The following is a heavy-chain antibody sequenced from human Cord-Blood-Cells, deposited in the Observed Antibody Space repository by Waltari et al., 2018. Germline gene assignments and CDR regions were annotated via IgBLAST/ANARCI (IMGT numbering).Heavy chain of an antibody. CDR2: INPNSGGT. D-gene: IGHD6-13*01. V-gene: IGHV1-2*02. J-gene: IGHJ3*02. Sequence: GLEWMGWINPNSGGTNYAQKFQGRVTMTRDTSISTAYMELSRLRSDDTAVYYCARHYDPLAAAVKGGAFDIWGQGTMVTVSS. CDR3: ARHYDPLAAAVKGGAFDI.